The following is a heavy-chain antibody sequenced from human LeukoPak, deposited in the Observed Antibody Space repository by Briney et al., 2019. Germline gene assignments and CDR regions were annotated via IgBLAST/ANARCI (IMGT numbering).Heavy chain of an antibody. CDR1: GFTFSSYA. V-gene: IGHV3-23*01. D-gene: IGHD3-10*01. CDR2: ISGSGGST. Sequence: GGSLRLSCAASGFTFSSYAMSWVRQAPGKGLEWVSAISGSGGSTYYADSVKGRFTISRDNSKNTLYLQMNSLRAEDTAVYYCAKGLRYYGSGSYQDNWFDPWGQGTLVTVSS. CDR3: AKGLRYYGSGSYQDNWFDP. J-gene: IGHJ5*02.